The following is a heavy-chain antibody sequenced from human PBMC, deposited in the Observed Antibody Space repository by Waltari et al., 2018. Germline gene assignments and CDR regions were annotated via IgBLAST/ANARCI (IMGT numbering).Heavy chain of an antibody. CDR3: ARDVEWLRFSYYYYYMDV. CDR2: IKQDGSEK. J-gene: IGHJ6*03. D-gene: IGHD5-12*01. V-gene: IGHV3-7*01. CDR1: GFTFSSYW. Sequence: EVQLVESGGGLVQPGGSLRLSCAASGFTFSSYWMSWVRQAPGKGLEWVANIKQDGSEKYYVDSVKGRVTISRDNAKNSLYLQMNSLRAEDTAVYYCARDVEWLRFSYYYYYMDVWGKGTTVTVSS.